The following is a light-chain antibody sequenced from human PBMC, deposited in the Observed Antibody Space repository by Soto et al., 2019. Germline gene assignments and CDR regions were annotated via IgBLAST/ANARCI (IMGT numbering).Light chain of an antibody. CDR1: QSLLHSNGYNY. CDR2: LGS. CDR3: MQALQARYN. J-gene: IGKJ2*01. V-gene: IGKV2-28*01. Sequence: DSVMTQSPLSLPVTPGEPASISCRSSQSLLHSNGYNYLDWYLQKPGQSPQLLIYLGSNRASGVPDRFSGSGSGTDFTLKISRVEAEDVGVYYCMQALQARYNFGQGTKLEIK.